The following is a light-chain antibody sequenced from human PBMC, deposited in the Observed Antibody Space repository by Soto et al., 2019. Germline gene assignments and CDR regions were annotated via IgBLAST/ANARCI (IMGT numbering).Light chain of an antibody. Sequence: DIQMTQSPSSLSTSVGDRVTISCRASQSICSFLNWFQQKPGKAPKLLIYAASSLQSGVPSRFSGSGSGTNFTLTIDSLQPEDFATYYCQQSYSIWWTFGQGTKVEFK. J-gene: IGKJ1*01. V-gene: IGKV1-39*01. CDR1: QSICSF. CDR3: QQSYSIWWT. CDR2: AAS.